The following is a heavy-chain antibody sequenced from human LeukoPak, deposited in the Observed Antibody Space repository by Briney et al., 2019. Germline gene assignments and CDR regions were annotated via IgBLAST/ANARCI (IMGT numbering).Heavy chain of an antibody. CDR3: AKRSGGPSPFDY. Sequence: GGTLRLSCAASGFTFSSYGMSWVRQAPGKGLEWVSAVSSSGGTTYYADSVKGRFTISRDNSKNTLYLQMNSLRAEDTAIYYCAKRSGGPSPFDYWGQGTLVTVSS. CDR1: GFTFSSYG. J-gene: IGHJ4*02. CDR2: VSSSGGTT. D-gene: IGHD3-3*01. V-gene: IGHV3-23*01.